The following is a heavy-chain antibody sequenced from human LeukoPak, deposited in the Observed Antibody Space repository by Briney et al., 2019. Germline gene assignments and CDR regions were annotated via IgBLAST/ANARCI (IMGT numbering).Heavy chain of an antibody. CDR1: GFTFSSYG. CDR3: ARGGGNTAMVRYYFDY. J-gene: IGHJ4*02. CDR2: IRYDGSNK. V-gene: IGHV3-30*02. Sequence: GGSLRLSCAASGFTFSSYGMHWVRQAPGKGLEWVAFIRYDGSNKYYADSVKGRFTISRDNSKNTLYLQMNSLRAEDTAVYYCARGGGNTAMVRYYFDYWGQGTLVTVSS. D-gene: IGHD5-18*01.